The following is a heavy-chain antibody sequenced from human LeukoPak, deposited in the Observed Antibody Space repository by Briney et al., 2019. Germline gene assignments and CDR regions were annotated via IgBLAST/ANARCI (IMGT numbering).Heavy chain of an antibody. CDR3: ARDSQDAFDI. Sequence: PSETLSLTCTVSGGSISSYYWSWIRQPPGKGLEWIGYIYYSGSTNYNPSLKSRVTTSVDTSKNQFSLKLSSVTAADTAVYYCARDSQDAFDIWGQGTMVTVSS. CDR1: GGSISSYY. V-gene: IGHV4-59*01. J-gene: IGHJ3*02. CDR2: IYYSGST.